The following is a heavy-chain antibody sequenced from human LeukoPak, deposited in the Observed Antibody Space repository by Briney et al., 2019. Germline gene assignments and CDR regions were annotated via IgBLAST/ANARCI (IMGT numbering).Heavy chain of an antibody. Sequence: SGGSLSLSCVASGFTFSNYAMSWVRQPPGKGLEWVSSMSGSSGTTYYADSVKGRFTISRENSKNTLYLQMNSLRAEDTAIYFCVKPYSTAWDASDIWGQGTMVTVSS. D-gene: IGHD4-11*01. CDR2: MSGSSGTT. CDR3: VKPYSTAWDASDI. J-gene: IGHJ3*02. V-gene: IGHV3-23*01. CDR1: GFTFSNYA.